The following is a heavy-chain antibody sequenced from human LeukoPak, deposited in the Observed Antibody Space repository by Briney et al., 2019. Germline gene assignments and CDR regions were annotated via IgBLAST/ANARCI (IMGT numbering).Heavy chain of an antibody. V-gene: IGHV4-4*02. CDR1: IGSISSSKW. J-gene: IGHJ6*02. D-gene: IGHD1/OR15-1a*01. Sequence: SETLSLTCSVSIGSISSSKWWSWVRPSPVKGLEWIGEIYLYGTTNYNPSFTSRVTMSVDRSRNQFSLKLTSVTAADTAVYYCARQKWEQQGRDYYFNGLDVWGPGTTVIVSS. CDR2: IYLYGTT. CDR3: ARQKWEQQGRDYYFNGLDV.